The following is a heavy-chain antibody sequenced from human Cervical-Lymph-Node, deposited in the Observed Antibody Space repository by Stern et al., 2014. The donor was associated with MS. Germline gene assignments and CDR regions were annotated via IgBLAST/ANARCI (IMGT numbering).Heavy chain of an antibody. J-gene: IGHJ4*02. D-gene: IGHD2-2*01. CDR1: GFTFSSYG. CDR2: IWYDGSNK. Sequence: QVQLVESGGGVVQPGRSLRLSCAASGFTFSSYGMHWVRQAPGKGLEWVAVIWYDGSNKYYADSVKGRFTISRDNSKNTLYLQMNSLRAEDTAVYYCARDGCSSTSCYPYYFDYWGQGTLVTVSS. V-gene: IGHV3-33*01. CDR3: ARDGCSSTSCYPYYFDY.